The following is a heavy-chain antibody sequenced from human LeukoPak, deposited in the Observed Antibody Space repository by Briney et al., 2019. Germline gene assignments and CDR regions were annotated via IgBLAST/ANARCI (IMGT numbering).Heavy chain of an antibody. CDR1: GGSISSSSYY. V-gene: IGHV4-39*01. CDR2: IYYSGST. J-gene: IGHJ4*02. Sequence: PSETLSLTCTVSGGSISSSSYYWGWIRQPPGKGLEWIGSIYYSGSTYYNPSLKSRVTISVDTSKNQFSLKLSSVTAADTAVYYCASRRRYYDAFDYWGQGTLVTVSS. D-gene: IGHD1-26*01. CDR3: ASRRRYYDAFDY.